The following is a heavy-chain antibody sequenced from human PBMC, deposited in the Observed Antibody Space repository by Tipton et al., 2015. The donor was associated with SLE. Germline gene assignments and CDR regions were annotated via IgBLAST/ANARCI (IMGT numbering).Heavy chain of an antibody. D-gene: IGHD3-16*01. J-gene: IGHJ4*02. CDR1: GFTYSGYA. Sequence: SLRLSCAASGFTYSGYAMHWVRQAPGKGLEWVAFIRADGSNKDYADSVKGRFTISRDNSKTTLYLQMNRLRVEDTAVYYCAGGTGAYFDLWGQGTLVTVSS. V-gene: IGHV3-30*02. CDR3: AGGTGAYFDL. CDR2: IRADGSNK.